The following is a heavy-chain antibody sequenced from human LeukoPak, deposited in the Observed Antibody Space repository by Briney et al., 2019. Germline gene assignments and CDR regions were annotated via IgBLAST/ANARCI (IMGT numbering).Heavy chain of an antibody. CDR3: ARERAVAGTEHFDY. CDR1: GGTFSSYT. V-gene: IGHV1-69*16. J-gene: IGHJ4*02. Sequence: SVKVSCKASGGTFSSYTISWVRQAPGQGLEWMGRIIPILGIANYAQKFQGRVTVTTDESTSTAYMELSSLRSEDTAVYYCARERAVAGTEHFDYWGQGTLVTVSS. CDR2: IIPILGIA. D-gene: IGHD6-19*01.